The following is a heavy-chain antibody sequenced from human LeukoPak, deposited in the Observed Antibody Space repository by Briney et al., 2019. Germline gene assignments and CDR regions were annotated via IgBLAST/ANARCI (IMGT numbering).Heavy chain of an antibody. J-gene: IGHJ3*02. CDR2: INPHSGGT. CDR1: GYTFSDYY. CDR3: AREIVAMIGGAFDI. D-gene: IGHD5-12*01. Sequence: ASVKVSCKASGYTFSDYYLHWVRQAPGHGLEWMGWINPHSGGTQYAQKFQGRVTMTRDTSISTAYMELSSLRSDDTAVYFCAREIVAMIGGAFDIWGQGTMVTVSS. V-gene: IGHV1-2*02.